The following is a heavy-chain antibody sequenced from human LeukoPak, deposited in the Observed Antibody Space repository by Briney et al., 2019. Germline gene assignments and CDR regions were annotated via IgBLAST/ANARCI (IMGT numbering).Heavy chain of an antibody. V-gene: IGHV3-21*01. J-gene: IGHJ4*02. CDR1: GFTFSTYS. CDR3: ARGVGSSGWYLGFDY. Sequence: GVSLRLSCAASGFTFSTYSMNWVRQAPGKGLEWVSSISSSSSYRYYADSVKGRFTISRDHHKNSLYLQENTMRAEDTAVSYCARGVGSSGWYLGFDYWGQGTLVTVSS. CDR2: ISSSSSYR. D-gene: IGHD6-19*01.